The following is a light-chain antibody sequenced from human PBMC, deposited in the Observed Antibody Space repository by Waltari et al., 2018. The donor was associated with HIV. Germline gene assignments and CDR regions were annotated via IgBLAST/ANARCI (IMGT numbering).Light chain of an antibody. CDR2: KDT. CDR1: ALSKQS. J-gene: IGLJ2*01. V-gene: IGLV3-25*03. CDR3: QSSDTTASHEL. Sequence: SRDLTQPPSVSVSPGQTARITCSGDALSKQSSYWYQQKAGQAPVLVIFKDTERPSGIPERFSASSSGTTVTLTITSVEAEDEAEYFCQSSDTTASHELFGGGTKLTVL.